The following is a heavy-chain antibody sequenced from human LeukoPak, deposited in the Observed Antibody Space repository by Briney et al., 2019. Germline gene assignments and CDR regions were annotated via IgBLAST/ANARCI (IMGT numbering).Heavy chain of an antibody. CDR2: ISAYNGNT. CDR3: ARARYLSGNYDDAFDI. D-gene: IGHD3-10*01. V-gene: IGHV1-18*01. J-gene: IGHJ3*02. CDR1: GYTFKNYG. Sequence: ASVTVSCKASGYTFKNYGVSWVRQAPGHGPEWMGWISAYNGNTNFAQTLQARVTMTTDTSTNTAYMELSSLISDDTAMYYCARARYLSGNYDDAFDIWGQGTMVTVSS.